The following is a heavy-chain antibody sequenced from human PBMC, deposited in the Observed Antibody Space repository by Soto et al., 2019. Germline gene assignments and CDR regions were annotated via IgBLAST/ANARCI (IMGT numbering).Heavy chain of an antibody. J-gene: IGHJ6*03. CDR2: IYYSGST. V-gene: IGHV4-59*01. CDR1: GGSISSYY. D-gene: IGHD2-2*01. Sequence: PSETLSLTCTVSGGSISSYYWSWIRQPPGKGLEWIGYIYYSGSTNYNPSLKSRVTISVDTSKNQFSLKLSSVTAADTAVYYCAGERGGRGRYCSSTSCYFYYYYYMDVWGKGTTVTVSS. CDR3: AGERGGRGRYCSSTSCYFYYYYYMDV.